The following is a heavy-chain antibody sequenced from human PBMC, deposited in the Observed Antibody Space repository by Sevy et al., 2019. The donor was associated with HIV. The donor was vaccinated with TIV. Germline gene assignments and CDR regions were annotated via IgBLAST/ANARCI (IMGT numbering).Heavy chain of an antibody. D-gene: IGHD2-8*01. CDR1: GFTFSTYD. CDR2: IRYDGSNK. CDR3: ARGRKTTQEWLEELDYYYGMDV. J-gene: IGHJ6*02. V-gene: IGHV3-30*02. Sequence: GGSLRLSCAASGFTFSTYDMYWVRQAPGKGLEWVAYIRYDGSNKYYADSVRGRFTISRDSSKNTLYLQMNSLRAEDTAVYYCARGRKTTQEWLEELDYYYGMDVWGQGTTVTVSS.